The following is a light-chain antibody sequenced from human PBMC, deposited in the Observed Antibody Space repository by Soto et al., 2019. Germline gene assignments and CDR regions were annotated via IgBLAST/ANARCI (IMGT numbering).Light chain of an antibody. CDR1: ETIISTF. J-gene: IGKJ4*01. CDR2: GAT. Sequence: EIVLTQSPGTLSLSPGERATLSCRASETIISTFLAWYQQKPGQAPRLLIYGATSRATGIPDRFSGSGSGTAFTLTIIRLEPEDFAVYHCQQYSSSSLTFGGGTKVEIK. CDR3: QQYSSSSLT. V-gene: IGKV3-20*01.